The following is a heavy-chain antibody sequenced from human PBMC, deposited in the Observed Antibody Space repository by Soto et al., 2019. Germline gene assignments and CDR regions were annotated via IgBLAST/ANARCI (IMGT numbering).Heavy chain of an antibody. CDR2: VYHTGAT. CDR1: GASISSSY. D-gene: IGHD6-19*01. J-gene: IGHJ5*02. Sequence: SETLSLTCTVSGASISSSYWSWIRQSPERGLEWIAYVYHTGATNYNPSLKSRVTISLDTSKGQFSLNLTSLTTADTAVYFCARGLAGRLNWFDPWGQGTLVTVSS. V-gene: IGHV4-59*01. CDR3: ARGLAGRLNWFDP.